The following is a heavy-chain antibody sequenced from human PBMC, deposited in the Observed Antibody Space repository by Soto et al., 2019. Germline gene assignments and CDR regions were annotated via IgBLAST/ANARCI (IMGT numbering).Heavy chain of an antibody. CDR1: GDSLSSGGYY. Sequence: PSETLSLTCTVSGDSLSSGGYYWSWIRHHPGKGLEWIGCIYYSGVTYYNPSLKSRTTISVDTSKNQFSLKMSSVTAADTAVYYCARDRRGGATVTTFDYWGQGTLVTVSS. V-gene: IGHV4-31*03. J-gene: IGHJ4*02. D-gene: IGHD4-17*01. CDR2: IYYSGVT. CDR3: ARDRRGGATVTTFDY.